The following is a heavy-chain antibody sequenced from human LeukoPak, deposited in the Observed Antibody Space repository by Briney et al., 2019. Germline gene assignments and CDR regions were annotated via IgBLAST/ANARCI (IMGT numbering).Heavy chain of an antibody. Sequence: GGSLRLSCAASGFPFANYAMSWVRQAPGRGLEWVSVIGGSGTGIYYADSVKGRFTISRDNAKNSLYLQMNSLRAEDTSVYYCARDSSGDRGTDAFDIWGQGTMVTVSS. D-gene: IGHD3-22*01. CDR2: IGGSGTGI. CDR1: GFPFANYA. V-gene: IGHV3-21*01. J-gene: IGHJ3*02. CDR3: ARDSSGDRGTDAFDI.